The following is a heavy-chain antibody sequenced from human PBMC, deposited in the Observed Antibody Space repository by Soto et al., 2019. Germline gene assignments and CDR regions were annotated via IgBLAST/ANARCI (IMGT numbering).Heavy chain of an antibody. D-gene: IGHD2-2*01. V-gene: IGHV4-34*01. CDR2: IDNRGRT. J-gene: IGHJ4*02. Sequence: SETLSLTCAVYGGTFSDIYWSWIRQSPGMGLEWIGEIDNRGRTNYNPSLKRRVTTSIDTSRNQFSLRLWSVTAADSGVYYCASQSFTVTAYAFGGRGTLVTVS. CDR3: ASQSFTVTAYAF. CDR1: GGTFSDIY.